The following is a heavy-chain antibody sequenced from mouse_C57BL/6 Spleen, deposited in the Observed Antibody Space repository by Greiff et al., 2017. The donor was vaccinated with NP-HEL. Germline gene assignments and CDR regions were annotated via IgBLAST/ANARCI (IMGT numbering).Heavy chain of an antibody. V-gene: IGHV14-4*01. J-gene: IGHJ3*01. CDR1: GFNIKDDY. Sequence: EVKLQQSGAELVRPGASVKLSCTASGFNIKDDYMHWVKQRPEQGLEWIGWIDPENGDTEYASKFQGKATITADTSSNTAYLQLSSLTSEDTAVYYCTTGYGSTYWGQGTLVTVSA. CDR3: TTGYGSTY. CDR2: IDPENGDT. D-gene: IGHD1-1*01.